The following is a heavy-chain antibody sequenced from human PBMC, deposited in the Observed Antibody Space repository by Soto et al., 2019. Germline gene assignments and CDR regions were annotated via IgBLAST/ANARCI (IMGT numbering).Heavy chain of an antibody. D-gene: IGHD3-22*01. Sequence: EVQLVESGGGVVQPGGSLRLSCAASGFTVSSNYLSWVRQAPGKGPEWVSTIYSGGSTYYADSVKGRFTISRDNSKNTLYLQMNSLRAEDTAVYYCARPNYYDRTGYFVDAFDIWGQGTMVTVSS. CDR3: ARPNYYDRTGYFVDAFDI. J-gene: IGHJ3*02. CDR2: IYSGGST. V-gene: IGHV3-66*04. CDR1: GFTVSSNY.